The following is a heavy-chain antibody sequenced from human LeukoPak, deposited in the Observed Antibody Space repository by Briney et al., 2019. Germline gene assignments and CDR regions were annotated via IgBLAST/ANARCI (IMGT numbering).Heavy chain of an antibody. CDR3: ARTLMYYYDSSDFDY. CDR1: GYTFTSYG. V-gene: IGHV1-18*01. J-gene: IGHJ4*02. CDR2: ISAYNGNT. Sequence: GASVKVSCKASGYTFTSYGISWVRQAPGQGLEWMGWISAYNGNTNYAQKLQGRVTMTTDTSTSTAYMELRSLRSDDTAVYYCARTLMYYYDSSDFDYWGQGTLVTVSS. D-gene: IGHD3-22*01.